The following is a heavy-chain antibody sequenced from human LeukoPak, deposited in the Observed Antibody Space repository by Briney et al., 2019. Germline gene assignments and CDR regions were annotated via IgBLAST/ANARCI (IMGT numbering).Heavy chain of an antibody. CDR2: IKQDGSEK. CDR1: GFTFSNYC. V-gene: IGHV3-7*01. Sequence: HPGGSLRLSCAASGFTFSNYCMSWVRQAPGKGLEWVVNIKQDGSEKYYVDSGKGRFTISRDNAKNSLYLQMNSLRAEDTAVYYCARGEYGDYPPLDYWGQGTLVTVSS. CDR3: ARGEYGDYPPLDY. J-gene: IGHJ4*02. D-gene: IGHD4-17*01.